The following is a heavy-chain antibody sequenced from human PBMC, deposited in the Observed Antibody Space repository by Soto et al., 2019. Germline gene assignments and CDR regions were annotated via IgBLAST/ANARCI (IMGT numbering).Heavy chain of an antibody. CDR2: TSSTGHT. D-gene: IGHD1-26*01. J-gene: IGHJ5*02. V-gene: IGHV4-59*01. CDR1: GGSITSYH. Sequence: PSETLSLTCIVSGGSITSYHWRWIRQFPGKGLGWIAYTSSTGHTTYNPSLQSRVTISIDTSKNQLSLKMTSMTAADPAVDYCARDMHAGFTHYFAPWGQGTLVTVSP. CDR3: ARDMHAGFTHYFAP.